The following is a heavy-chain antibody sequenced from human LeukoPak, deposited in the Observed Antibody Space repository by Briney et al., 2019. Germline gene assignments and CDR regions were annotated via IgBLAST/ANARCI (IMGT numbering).Heavy chain of an antibody. CDR2: FDPEDGQT. CDR1: GYRLTDLS. V-gene: IGHV1-24*01. D-gene: IGHD4-17*01. Sequence: ASVKVSCKVSGYRLTDLSMYWVRQAPGKGLECMGGFDPEDGQTIFAQKFQGRVTMTEDTSTDTAYMELSSLRSEDTAVYYCAIYLRLRAEYFQHWGQGTLVTVSS. CDR3: AIYLRLRAEYFQH. J-gene: IGHJ1*01.